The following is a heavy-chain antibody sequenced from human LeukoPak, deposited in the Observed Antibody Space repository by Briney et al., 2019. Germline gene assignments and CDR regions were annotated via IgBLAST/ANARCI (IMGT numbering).Heavy chain of an antibody. Sequence: SVKVSCKASGGTFSSYAISWVRQAPGQGLEWMGGIISIFGTANYAQKFQGRVTITADKSTSTAYMELSSLRSEDTAVYYCARTILYRNWFDPWGQGTLVTVSS. J-gene: IGHJ5*02. V-gene: IGHV1-69*06. CDR1: GGTFSSYA. CDR3: ARTILYRNWFDP. D-gene: IGHD2-8*01. CDR2: IISIFGTA.